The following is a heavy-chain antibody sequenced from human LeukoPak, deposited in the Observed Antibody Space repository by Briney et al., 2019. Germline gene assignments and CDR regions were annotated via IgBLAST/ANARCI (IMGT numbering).Heavy chain of an antibody. V-gene: IGHV3-43*02. CDR1: GFTFDDYA. Sequence: GGSPRLSCAASGFTFDDYAMHWARQAPGKGLEWVSLISGDGGSTYYADSVKGRFTISRDNSKNSLYLQTNSLRTEDTALYYCAKDIYGDYSDYMDVWGKGTTVTVSS. D-gene: IGHD4-17*01. J-gene: IGHJ6*03. CDR2: ISGDGGST. CDR3: AKDIYGDYSDYMDV.